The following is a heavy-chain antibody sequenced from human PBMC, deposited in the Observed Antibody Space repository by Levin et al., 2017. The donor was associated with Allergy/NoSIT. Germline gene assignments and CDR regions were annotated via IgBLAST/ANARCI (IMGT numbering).Heavy chain of an antibody. Sequence: PGGSLRLSCAASGFTFSSYAMHWVRQAPGKGLEWVAVISYDGSNKYYADSVKGRFTISRDNSKNTLYLQMNSLRAEDTAVYYCARDRTGTTTFSKRLFDYWGQGTLVTVSS. D-gene: IGHD1-1*01. V-gene: IGHV3-30-3*01. CDR1: GFTFSSYA. CDR3: ARDRTGTTTFSKRLFDY. J-gene: IGHJ4*02. CDR2: ISYDGSNK.